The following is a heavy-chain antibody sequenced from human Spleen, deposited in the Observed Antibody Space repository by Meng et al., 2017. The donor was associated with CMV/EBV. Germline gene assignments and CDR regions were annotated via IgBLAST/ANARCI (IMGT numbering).Heavy chain of an antibody. CDR1: GGSISSYY. V-gene: IGHV4-4*09. CDR3: ARGQKGYFDL. CDR2: IYNSGST. Sequence: QGQLQGGVLAPVKPAATLSPACTGSGGSISSYYWSWIRQPPGKCLEWSGHIYNSGSTYYNPSLKSRITISVDTSKNQFSLKLSSVTAADTAVYYCARGQKGYFDLGGRSALVTVSS. J-gene: IGHJ2*01.